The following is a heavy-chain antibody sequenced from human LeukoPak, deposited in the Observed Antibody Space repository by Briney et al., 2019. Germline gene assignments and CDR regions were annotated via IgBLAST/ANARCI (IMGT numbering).Heavy chain of an antibody. D-gene: IGHD4-23*01. CDR2: IRYDGSNK. J-gene: IGHJ5*02. V-gene: IGHV3-30*02. Sequence: GGSLRLSCAASGFTFSNYGMHWVRQAPGKGLEWVTFIRYDGSNKYYADSVKGRFTISRDNSKNTLYLQMNSLRAEDTAVYYCARSVVTPSSWFDPWGQGTLVTVSS. CDR3: ARSVVTPSSWFDP. CDR1: GFTFSNYG.